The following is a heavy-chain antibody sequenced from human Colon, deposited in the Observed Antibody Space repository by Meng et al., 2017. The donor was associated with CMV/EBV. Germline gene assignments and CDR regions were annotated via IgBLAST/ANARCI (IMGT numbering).Heavy chain of an antibody. Sequence: GSLRLSCTVSGGSISSSSYYWGWIRQPPGKGLEWIGSIYYSGSTYYNPSLKSRVTISVDTSKNQFSLKLSSVTAADTAVYYCARGIVYWGQGMLVTVSS. J-gene: IGHJ4*02. CDR2: IYYSGST. CDR3: ARGIVY. V-gene: IGHV4-39*07. CDR1: GGSISSSSYY.